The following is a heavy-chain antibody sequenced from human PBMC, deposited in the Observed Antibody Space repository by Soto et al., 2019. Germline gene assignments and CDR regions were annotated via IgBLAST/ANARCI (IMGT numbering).Heavy chain of an antibody. CDR2: IYHSGST. CDR3: VRGGQGSPFDY. CDR1: GGSIRSIRYY. V-gene: IGHV4-30-4*08. J-gene: IGHJ4*02. Sequence: SETLSLTCTVSGGSIRSIRYYWSWIRQHPGKGLEWIAYIYHSGSTYYNPSLKSRVDMSVDTSKKQFSLKLSSVTAADTAVYFCVRGGQGSPFDYWGQGTPVTVSS.